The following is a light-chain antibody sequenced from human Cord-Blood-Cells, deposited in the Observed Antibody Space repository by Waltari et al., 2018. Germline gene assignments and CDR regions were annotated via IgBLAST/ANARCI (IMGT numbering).Light chain of an antibody. CDR1: QGINSY. CDR3: QQLNSYPRGT. CDR2: AAS. V-gene: IGKV1-9*01. Sequence: DIQLTQSPSFLSASVGDRVTITCRASQGINSYLAWYQQKPGKAPKLLIYAASTLQSGVPSRFSGSGSGTEFTLTISSLQPEDFATYYCQQLNSYPRGTFGQGTKVEIK. J-gene: IGKJ1*01.